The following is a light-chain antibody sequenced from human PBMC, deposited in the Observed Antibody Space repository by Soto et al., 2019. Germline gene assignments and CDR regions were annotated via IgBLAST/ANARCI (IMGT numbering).Light chain of an antibody. J-gene: IGLJ2*01. V-gene: IGLV2-14*03. CDR2: DVI. Sequence: QSALTQPASVSGSPGQSITISCTATSSDVGVYNYVSWYQQHPGKAPKLMIYDVIHRPSGVPNRFSGSKSGNTASLTIYGLQTEDEADYYCSSYTNSGSVFGGGTKVTVL. CDR3: SSYTNSGSV. CDR1: SSDVGVYNY.